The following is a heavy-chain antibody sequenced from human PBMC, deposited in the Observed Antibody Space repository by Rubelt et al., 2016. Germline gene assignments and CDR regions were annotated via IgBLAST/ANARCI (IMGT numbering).Heavy chain of an antibody. D-gene: IGHD3-22*01. CDR2: ISGSGGNT. CDR3: AKAEGDDDSTSLDY. Sequence: ISGSGGNTFYADSVKGRFTISRDNSKNTLYLQMNSLRAEDTAVYYCAKAEGDDDSTSLDYWGQGTLVTVSS. V-gene: IGHV3-23*01. J-gene: IGHJ4*02.